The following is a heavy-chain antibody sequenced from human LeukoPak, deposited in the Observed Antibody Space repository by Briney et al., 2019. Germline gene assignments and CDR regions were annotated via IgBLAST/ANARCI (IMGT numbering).Heavy chain of an antibody. D-gene: IGHD6-6*01. J-gene: IGHJ4*02. CDR2: IYSGGGT. V-gene: IGHV3-66*02. Sequence: PGGSLRLSCAASGFTVSTNYMSWIRHAPGKGLECVSVIYSGGGTYYAGSVKGRFTISRDNSKNTLYLQMNSLSAEDTAVYYCARDDGSSPYDYWGQGTLVTVSS. CDR3: ARDDGSSPYDY. CDR1: GFTVSTNY.